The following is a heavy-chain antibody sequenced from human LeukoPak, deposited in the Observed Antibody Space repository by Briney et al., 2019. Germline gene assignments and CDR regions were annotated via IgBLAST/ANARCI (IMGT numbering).Heavy chain of an antibody. CDR3: ARAYYYGSGFRRSWFDP. Sequence: SETLSLTCTVSGGSISSYYWSWIRQPPGKGLEWIGYIYHSGSTNYNPSLKSRVTISVDTSKNQFSLKLSSVTAADTAVYYCARAYYYGSGFRRSWFDPWGQGTLVTVSS. J-gene: IGHJ5*02. CDR1: GGSISSYY. CDR2: IYHSGST. D-gene: IGHD3-10*01. V-gene: IGHV4-59*01.